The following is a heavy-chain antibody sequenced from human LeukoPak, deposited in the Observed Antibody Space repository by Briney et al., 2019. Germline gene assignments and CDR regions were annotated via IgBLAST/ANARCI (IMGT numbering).Heavy chain of an antibody. CDR3: ARQTGSGLFILP. J-gene: IGHJ4*02. CDR2: TYYRSKWYS. Sequence: SQTLSLTCAISGDSVSRNTAGWSWLRQSPSRGLEWLGRTYYRSKWYSDFAPSVRNRITINPDTSKNQFSLKLTSVTAADTAVYYCARQTGSGLFILPGGQGTLVTVSS. V-gene: IGHV6-1*01. CDR1: GDSVSRNTAG. D-gene: IGHD3/OR15-3a*01.